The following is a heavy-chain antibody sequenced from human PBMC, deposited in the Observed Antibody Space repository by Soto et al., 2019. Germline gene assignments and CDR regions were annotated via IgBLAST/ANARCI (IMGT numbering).Heavy chain of an antibody. J-gene: IGHJ5*02. CDR2: ISAYNGNT. Sequence: QVQLVQSGAEVKKPGASVKVSCKASGYTFTSYGISWVRQAPGQGIEWMGWISAYNGNTNYAQKLQGRVTMTTDTSTSTAYMELRSLRTDDTAVYYCARVSDYYGSATPFGGWFDPWGQGTLVTVSS. D-gene: IGHD3-10*01. V-gene: IGHV1-18*01. CDR3: ARVSDYYGSATPFGGWFDP. CDR1: GYTFTSYG.